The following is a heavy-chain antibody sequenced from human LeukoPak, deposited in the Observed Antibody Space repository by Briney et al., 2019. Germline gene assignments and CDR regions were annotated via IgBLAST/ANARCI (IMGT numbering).Heavy chain of an antibody. J-gene: IGHJ4*02. CDR2: IYHSGST. V-gene: IGHV4-38-2*02. CDR3: ARGRIAVALKLLFDY. D-gene: IGHD6-19*01. Sequence: PSETLSLTCTVSDYSISSSYYWGWIRQPPGKGLEWFGIIYHSGSTYYNPSLKSRVTISVDTSKNQFSLQLNSVTPEDTAVYYCARGRIAVALKLLFDYWGQGTLVTVSS. CDR1: DYSISSSYY.